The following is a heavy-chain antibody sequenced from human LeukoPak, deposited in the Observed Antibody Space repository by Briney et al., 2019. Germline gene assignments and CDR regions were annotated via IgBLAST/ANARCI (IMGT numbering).Heavy chain of an antibody. Sequence: ASVKVSFKASGYTFTSYGISWVRQAPGQGLEWMGWISAYNGNTNYAQKLQGRVTMTTDTSTSTAYMELRSLRSDDTAVYYCARRWLYDSSPPPTDWGQGTLVTVSS. CDR1: GYTFTSYG. V-gene: IGHV1-18*01. CDR3: ARRWLYDSSPPPTD. D-gene: IGHD3-22*01. J-gene: IGHJ4*02. CDR2: ISAYNGNT.